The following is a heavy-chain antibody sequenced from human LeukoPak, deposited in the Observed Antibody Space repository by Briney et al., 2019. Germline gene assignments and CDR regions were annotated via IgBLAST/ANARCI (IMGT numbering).Heavy chain of an antibody. D-gene: IGHD2-15*01. CDR3: ARDVGQSTVLDN. CDR2: INAGNGNT. V-gene: IGHV1-3*01. J-gene: IGHJ4*02. CDR1: GYTFTSYA. Sequence: ASVKVSCKASGYTFTSYAMHWVRQAPGQRLEWMGWINAGNGNTKYSQKFQGRVTITRDTSASTAYMELSRLRSDDTAVYYCARDVGQSTVLDNWGQGTLVTVSS.